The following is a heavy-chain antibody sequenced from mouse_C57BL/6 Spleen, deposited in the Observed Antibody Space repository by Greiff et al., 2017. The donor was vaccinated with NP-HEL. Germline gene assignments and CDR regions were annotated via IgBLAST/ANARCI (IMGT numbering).Heavy chain of an antibody. D-gene: IGHD3-2*02. J-gene: IGHJ4*01. CDR3: AREWRLRAMDY. Sequence: ESGPGLVKPSQSLSLTCSVTGYSITSGYYWNWIRQFPGNKLEWMGYISYDGSNNYNPSLKNRISITRDTSKNQFFLKLNSVTTEDTATYYCAREWRLRAMDYWGQGTSVTVSS. V-gene: IGHV3-6*01. CDR2: ISYDGSN. CDR1: GYSITSGYY.